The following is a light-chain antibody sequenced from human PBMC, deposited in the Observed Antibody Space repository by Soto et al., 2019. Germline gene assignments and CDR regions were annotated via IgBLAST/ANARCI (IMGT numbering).Light chain of an antibody. Sequence: IRMTQSPSSFSASTGDRVTITCRASQGLSSYLAWYQQKPGKAPNLLIYAAFTLQSGVPSRFSGSGSGTEFTLTISSLQPEDFATYYCQQLKSYPITFGQGTRLEIK. J-gene: IGKJ5*01. CDR1: QGLSSY. V-gene: IGKV1-9*01. CDR2: AAF. CDR3: QQLKSYPIT.